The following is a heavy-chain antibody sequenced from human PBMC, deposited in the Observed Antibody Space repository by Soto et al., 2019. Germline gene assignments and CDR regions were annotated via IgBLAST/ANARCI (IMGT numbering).Heavy chain of an antibody. CDR3: ARSHCTDGICYKEVIPS. J-gene: IGHJ4*02. D-gene: IGHD2-8*01. Sequence: ASVKVSCKASSFTFIDFYIHWLRQAPGQGLEWMGWINAKNGGTRYAEKFQDRVTLTRDRSVRTAYLELQRLRSDDTAVYYCARSHCTDGICYKEVIPSWGQGPLVTVS. CDR1: SFTFIDFY. CDR2: INAKNGGT. V-gene: IGHV1-2*02.